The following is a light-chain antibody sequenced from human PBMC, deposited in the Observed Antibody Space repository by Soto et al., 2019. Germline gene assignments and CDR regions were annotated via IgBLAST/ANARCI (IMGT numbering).Light chain of an antibody. CDR2: GNS. J-gene: IGLJ2*01. CDR1: SSNIGAGYD. Sequence: QSVLTQPPSVSGAPGQRVTISSTGSSSNIGAGYDVPWYQQLPGTAPKLLIYGNSNRPSGVPDRFSGSKSGTSASLAITGLRAEDEADDYCQSYDSSLSGYVVFGGGTKLTVL. CDR3: QSYDSSLSGYVV. V-gene: IGLV1-40*01.